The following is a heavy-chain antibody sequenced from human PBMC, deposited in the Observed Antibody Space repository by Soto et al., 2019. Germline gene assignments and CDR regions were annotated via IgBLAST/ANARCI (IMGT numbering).Heavy chain of an antibody. CDR3: ASQYYDYIWGSYRDAFDI. V-gene: IGHV3-21*01. CDR2: ISSSSSYI. CDR1: GFTFSSYS. J-gene: IGHJ3*02. D-gene: IGHD3-16*02. Sequence: EVQLVESGGGLVKPGGSLRLSCAASGFTFSSYSMNWVRQAPGKGLEWVSSISSSSSYIYYADSVKGRFTISRDNAKNSLYLQMNSLRAEDTAVYYCASQYYDYIWGSYRDAFDIWGQGTMVTVSS.